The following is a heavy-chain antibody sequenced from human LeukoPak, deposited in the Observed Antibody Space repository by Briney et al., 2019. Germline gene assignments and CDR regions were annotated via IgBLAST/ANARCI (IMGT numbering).Heavy chain of an antibody. J-gene: IGHJ4*02. CDR2: INPNSGGT. D-gene: IGHD2-15*01. CDR1: GYTFTGYY. V-gene: IGHV1-2*02. Sequence: ASVKVSCKASGYTFTGYYIHWVRQAPGQGGEWMGWINPNSGGTNYAQKFQGRVTMTRDTSISTAYMELSRLRSDDTALYYCVRIYCSGGSCYSFDYWGQGTLVTVSS. CDR3: VRIYCSGGSCYSFDY.